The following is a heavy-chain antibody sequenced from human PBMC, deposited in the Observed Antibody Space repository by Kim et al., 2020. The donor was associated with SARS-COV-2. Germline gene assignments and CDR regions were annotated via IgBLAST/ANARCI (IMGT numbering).Heavy chain of an antibody. CDR2: ISSSSSTI. V-gene: IGHV3-48*02. Sequence: GGSLRLSCAASGFTFSSYSMNWVRQAPGKGLEWVSYISSSSSTIYYADSVKGRFTISRDNAKNSLYLQMNSLRDEDTAVYYCARDRPPSQSYVYYGMDVWGQGTTVTVSS. CDR1: GFTFSSYS. D-gene: IGHD2-8*01. CDR3: ARDRPPSQSYVYYGMDV. J-gene: IGHJ6*02.